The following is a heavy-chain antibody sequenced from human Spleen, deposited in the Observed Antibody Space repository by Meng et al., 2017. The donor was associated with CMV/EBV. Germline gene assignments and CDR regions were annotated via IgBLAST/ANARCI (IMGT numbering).Heavy chain of an antibody. V-gene: IGHV3-30*07. CDR1: GFTFSSYA. CDR3: ASRHCSTNTCAYWYFDL. J-gene: IGHJ2*01. D-gene: IGHD2-2*01. CDR2: ISYDGSNT. Sequence: GGSLRLSCAASGFTFSSYAMHWVRQAPGKGLEWVAVISYDGSNTYYADSVKGRFTISRDNAKNSLYLQMSSLRAEDTAVYYCASRHCSTNTCAYWYFDLWGRGTLVTSPQ.